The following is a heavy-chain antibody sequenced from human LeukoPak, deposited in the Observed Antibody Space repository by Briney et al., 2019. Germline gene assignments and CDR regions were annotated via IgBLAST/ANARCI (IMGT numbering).Heavy chain of an antibody. Sequence: GASVKVSCKASGYTFTSYDINWVRQATGQGLEWMGWMNPNSGNTGYAQKFQGRVTMTRNTSISTAYMELSSLRSEDTAVYYCARGHYDILTYLYYFDYWGQGTLDTVSS. J-gene: IGHJ4*02. CDR1: GYTFTSYD. D-gene: IGHD3-9*01. CDR3: ARGHYDILTYLYYFDY. V-gene: IGHV1-8*01. CDR2: MNPNSGNT.